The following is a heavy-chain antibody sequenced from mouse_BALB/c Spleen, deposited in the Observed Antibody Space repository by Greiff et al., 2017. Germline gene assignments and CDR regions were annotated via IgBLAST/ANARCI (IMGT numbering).Heavy chain of an antibody. Sequence: QVQLKESGPGLVAPSQSLSITCTVSGFSLTSYGVHWVRQPPGKGLEWLGVIWAGGSTNYNSALMSRLSISKDNSKSQVFLKMNSLQTDDTAMYYCAIITTVVNWYFDVWAQGPRSPSPQ. CDR3: AIITTVVNWYFDV. J-gene: IGHJ1*01. CDR1: GFSLTSYG. D-gene: IGHD1-1*01. CDR2: IWAGGST. V-gene: IGHV2-9*02.